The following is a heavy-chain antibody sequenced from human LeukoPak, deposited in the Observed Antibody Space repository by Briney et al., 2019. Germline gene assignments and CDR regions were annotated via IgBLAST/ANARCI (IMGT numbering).Heavy chain of an antibody. CDR2: ISWNSGSI. CDR3: AKVPRQHDNWFDP. V-gene: IGHV3-48*04. D-gene: IGHD3-9*01. CDR1: GFTFSSYS. Sequence: GGSLRLSCAASGFTFSSYSMNWVRQAPGKGLEWVSGISWNSGSIGYADSVKGRFTISRDNAKNSLYLQMNSLRAEDTAIYYCAKVPRQHDNWFDPWGQGTLVTVSS. J-gene: IGHJ5*02.